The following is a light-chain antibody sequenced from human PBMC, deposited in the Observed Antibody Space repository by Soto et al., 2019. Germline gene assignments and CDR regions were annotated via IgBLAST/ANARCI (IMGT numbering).Light chain of an antibody. CDR2: EVS. CDR1: SGDVGGYNF. J-gene: IGLJ3*02. Sequence: QSALTQPPSASGSPGQSVTISCTGTSGDVGGYNFVSWYQQHPGKAPKFMIYEVSKRSSGVPDRFSGSKSGNTASLTVSGLQAEDEADYYCSSYAGGIKWVFGGGTKLTVL. CDR3: SSYAGGIKWV. V-gene: IGLV2-8*01.